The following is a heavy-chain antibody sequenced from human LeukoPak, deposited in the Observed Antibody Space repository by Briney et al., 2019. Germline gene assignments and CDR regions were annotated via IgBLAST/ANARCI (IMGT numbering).Heavy chain of an antibody. V-gene: IGHV4-59*08. CDR1: GXSXXXYY. CDR3: AGHHPRNTVDF. J-gene: IGHJ4*02. Sequence: TXSXTXXVXGXSXXXYYWSWIRQPPGKGLEWIAYISDIGSINYNPSLKSRVTISLDTSKNQFSLKLSSVTAADTAVYYCAGHHPRNTVDFWGQGTLVTVSS. CDR2: ISDIGSI. D-gene: IGHD2/OR15-2a*01.